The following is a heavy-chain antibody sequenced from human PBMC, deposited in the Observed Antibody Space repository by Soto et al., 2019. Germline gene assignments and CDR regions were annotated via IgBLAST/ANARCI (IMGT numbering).Heavy chain of an antibody. CDR2: IYRDGSGT. CDR1: GFSFSNYW. V-gene: IGHV3-74*01. CDR3: ARGGGYCSSAHCPYVVDY. J-gene: IGHJ4*02. Sequence: QLVESGGGLVQPGGSLRLSCEASGFSFSNYWMHWVRQVPGKGLEWVSVIYRDGSGTRNADSVKGRFTISRDNARNTLYLQMYSLRAEDTAVYFCARGGGYCSSAHCPYVVDYWGQGTLVTVSS. D-gene: IGHD2-2*01.